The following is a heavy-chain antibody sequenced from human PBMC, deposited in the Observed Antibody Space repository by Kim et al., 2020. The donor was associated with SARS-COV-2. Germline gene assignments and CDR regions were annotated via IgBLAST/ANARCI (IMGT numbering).Heavy chain of an antibody. CDR1: GGTFSSYA. CDR2: IIPIFGTA. J-gene: IGHJ6*03. Sequence: SVKVSCKASGGTFSSYAISWVRQAPGQGLEWMGGIIPIFGTANYAQKFQGRVTITADESTSTAYMELSSLRSEDTAVYYCARTRVGQSYYYYMDVWGKGTTVTVSS. V-gene: IGHV1-69*13. D-gene: IGHD2-15*01. CDR3: ARTRVGQSYYYYMDV.